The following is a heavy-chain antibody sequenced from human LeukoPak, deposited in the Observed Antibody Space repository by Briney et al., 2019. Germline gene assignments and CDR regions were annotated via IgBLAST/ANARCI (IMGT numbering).Heavy chain of an antibody. CDR2: ISAYNGNT. CDR3: ARNLRWVETGSIFDY. CDR1: GYTFTSYG. J-gene: IGHJ4*02. V-gene: IGHV1-18*01. Sequence: ASVKVSCKASGYTFTSYGISWVRQAPGQGLEWMGWISAYNGNTNYAQKLQGRVTMTTDTSTSTAYMELRSLRSDDTAVYYCARNLRWVETGSIFDYWGQGTLVTVSS. D-gene: IGHD2-21*02.